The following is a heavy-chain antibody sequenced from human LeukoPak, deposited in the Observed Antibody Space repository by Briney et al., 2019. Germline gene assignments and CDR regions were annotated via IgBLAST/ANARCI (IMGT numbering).Heavy chain of an antibody. D-gene: IGHD3-3*01. CDR1: GYIFTGYY. Sequence: SVKVSCKASGYIFTGYYMHWVRQAPGQGLEWMGRIIPILGIANYAQKFQGRVTITADNSTSTAYMELSSLRSEDTAVYYCAREVSYDFWSGYFDYWGQGTLVTVSS. CDR2: IIPILGIA. CDR3: AREVSYDFWSGYFDY. V-gene: IGHV1-69*04. J-gene: IGHJ4*02.